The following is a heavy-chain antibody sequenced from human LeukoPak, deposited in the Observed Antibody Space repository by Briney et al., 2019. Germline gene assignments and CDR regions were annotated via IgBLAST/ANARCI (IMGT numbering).Heavy chain of an antibody. CDR1: GGSFSGYY. D-gene: IGHD2-2*01. Sequence: SETLSLTCAVYGGSFSGYYWSWIRQPPGKGLEWIGEINHSGSTNYNPSLKSRVTISVDTSKNQFSLKLSSVTAADTAVYYCARTSRCCSSTSCAPLDYWGQGTLVTVSS. CDR3: ARTSRCCSSTSCAPLDY. J-gene: IGHJ4*02. CDR2: INHSGST. V-gene: IGHV4-34*01.